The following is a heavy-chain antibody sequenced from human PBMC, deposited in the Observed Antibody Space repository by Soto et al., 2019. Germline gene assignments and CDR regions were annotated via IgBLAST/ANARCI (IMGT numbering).Heavy chain of an antibody. J-gene: IGHJ4*02. CDR2: VTASGGGT. D-gene: IGHD5-18*01. CDR1: GFIFNNYA. V-gene: IGHV3-23*01. CDR3: AKALVPALTAKFGY. Sequence: GGSLRLSCAASGFIFNNYAMTWVRQAPGKGLEWVSTVTASGGGTFYANSVKGRFTISRDKSRNTLHLQMSSLRVEDTALYYCAKALVPALTAKFGYWGQGTLVTVSS.